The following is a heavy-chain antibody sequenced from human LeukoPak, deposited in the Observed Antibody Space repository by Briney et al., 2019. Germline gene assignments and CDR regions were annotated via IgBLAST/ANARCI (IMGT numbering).Heavy chain of an antibody. CDR3: AKDLNIVVVTAIGTDY. D-gene: IGHD2-21*02. V-gene: IGHV3-23*01. CDR1: GFTFSSYE. CDR2: ISGSGGST. Sequence: PGGSLRLSCAASGFTFSSYEMSWVRQAPGKGLEWVSAISGSGGSTYYADSVKGRFTISRDNSKNTLYLQMNSLRAEDTAVYYCAKDLNIVVVTAIGTDYWGQGTLVTVSS. J-gene: IGHJ4*02.